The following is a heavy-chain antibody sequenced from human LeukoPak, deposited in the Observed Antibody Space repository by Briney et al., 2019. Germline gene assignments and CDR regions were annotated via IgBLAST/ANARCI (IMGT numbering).Heavy chain of an antibody. CDR2: IKQDGSEK. V-gene: IGHV3-7*01. D-gene: IGHD6-13*01. CDR1: GFTFSSYW. CDR3: ARDGSPQLAHNWFDP. Sequence: PGGSLRLSCAASGFTFSSYWMSWVRQAPGKGLEWVANIKQDGSEKYYVDSVKGRFTISRDNAKNSLYLQMNSLRAEDTAVYYCARDGSPQLAHNWFDPWGQGTLVTVSS. J-gene: IGHJ5*02.